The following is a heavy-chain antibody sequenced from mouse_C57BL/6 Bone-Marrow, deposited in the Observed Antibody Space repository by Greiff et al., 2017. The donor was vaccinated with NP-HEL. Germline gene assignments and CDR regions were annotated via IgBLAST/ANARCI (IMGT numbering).Heavy chain of an antibody. CDR2: ISDGGSYT. CDR3: ARRSTPAWFAY. D-gene: IGHD2-1*01. V-gene: IGHV5-4*03. Sequence: EVKLVESGGGLVKPGGSLKLSCAASGFTFSSYAMSWVRQTPEKRLEWVATISDGGSYTYYPDNVKGRFTISRDNAKNNLYLQMSHLKSEDTAMYYCARRSTPAWFAYWGQGTLVTVSA. CDR1: GFTFSSYA. J-gene: IGHJ3*01.